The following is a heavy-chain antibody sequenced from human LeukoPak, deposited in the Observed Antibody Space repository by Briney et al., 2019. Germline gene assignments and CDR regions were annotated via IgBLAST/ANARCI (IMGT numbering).Heavy chain of an antibody. D-gene: IGHD6-19*01. Sequence: GGSLRLSCAASGFTFSGSAMHWVRQASGKGLEWVGRIRSKANSYATAYAASVKGRFTISRDESKNTAYLQMNSLKTEDTAVYYCTSPIAVAGTVNYYYYYGMDVWGQGTTVTVSS. J-gene: IGHJ6*02. CDR1: GFTFSGSA. CDR3: TSPIAVAGTVNYYYYYGMDV. CDR2: IRSKANSYAT. V-gene: IGHV3-73*01.